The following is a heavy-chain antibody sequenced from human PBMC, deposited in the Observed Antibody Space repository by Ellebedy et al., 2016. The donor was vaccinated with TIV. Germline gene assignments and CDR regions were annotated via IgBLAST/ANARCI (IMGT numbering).Heavy chain of an antibody. CDR2: ILYRGST. V-gene: IGHV4-59*01. J-gene: IGHJ6*02. D-gene: IGHD3-9*01. Sequence: MPSETLSLTCTVSGGSISSYYWTWIRQPPGKGLEWIGYILYRGSTKSNPSLRSRVTISVNAFKNQFSLRLNTVTAADTAVYYCARGHYDVLTGYFPYGMDVWGQGTTVTVSS. CDR1: GGSISSYY. CDR3: ARGHYDVLTGYFPYGMDV.